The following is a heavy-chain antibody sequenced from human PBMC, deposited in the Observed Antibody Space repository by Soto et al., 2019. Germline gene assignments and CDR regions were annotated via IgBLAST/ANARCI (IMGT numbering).Heavy chain of an antibody. J-gene: IGHJ4*02. V-gene: IGHV3-49*03. CDR2: IRSRPYGGTT. Sequence: PVGSLRLSCTTSGFTFGDYAISWFRQTPGKGLEWVGFIRSRPYGGTTEYAASMKGRFAISRDESENIAYLRMNSLKSEDTAIYFCARAYYDFWSGYFPFDRWGQGTLVTVSS. D-gene: IGHD3-3*01. CDR3: ARAYYDFWSGYFPFDR. CDR1: GFTFGDYA.